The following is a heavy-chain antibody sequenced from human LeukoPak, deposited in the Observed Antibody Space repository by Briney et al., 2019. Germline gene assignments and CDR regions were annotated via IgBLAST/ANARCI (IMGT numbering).Heavy chain of an antibody. V-gene: IGHV3-23*01. CDR3: AKDGHYDSSGFTLQY. CDR2: VSSSGTST. D-gene: IGHD3-22*01. CDR1: GFTFSNYV. Sequence: PGGSLRLSCTGSGFTFSNYVITWVRQTPGKGLEWVSTVSSSGTSTYYADSVKGRFTISRDNSKNTLYLQMNSLRVEDTAVYYCAKDGHYDSSGFTLQYWGQGTLVTVSS. J-gene: IGHJ1*01.